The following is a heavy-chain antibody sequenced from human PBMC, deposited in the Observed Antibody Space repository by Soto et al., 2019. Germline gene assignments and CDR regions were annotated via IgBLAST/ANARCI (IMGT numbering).Heavy chain of an antibody. Sequence: QLQLQESGPGLVKPSETLSLTCTVSGGSISSSSYYWGWIRQPPGKGLEWIGSIYYSGSTYYNPSLKRRVTISVDTARSQFSLKLSSVTAADTAVYYCARLWSYDILTGMDVWGQGTTVTVSS. CDR3: ARLWSYDILTGMDV. V-gene: IGHV4-39*01. CDR1: GGSISSSSYY. CDR2: IYYSGST. J-gene: IGHJ6*02. D-gene: IGHD3-9*01.